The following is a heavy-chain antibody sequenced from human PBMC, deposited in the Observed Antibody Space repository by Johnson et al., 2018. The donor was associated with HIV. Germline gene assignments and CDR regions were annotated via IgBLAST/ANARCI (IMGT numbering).Heavy chain of an antibody. CDR3: ARARDYNFWSPATDI. J-gene: IGHJ3*02. CDR2: ISYDGGKK. Sequence: QVQLVESGGGVVRPGGSLRLSCAASGFTFSNYDMDWVRQAPGKGLEWVVGISYDGGKKYYRDSVKGRFTISRDHSNNTLYLQMNSLRAEDTAVYYCARARDYNFWSPATDIWGQGTMVTVSS. D-gene: IGHD3-3*01. CDR1: GFTFSNYD. V-gene: IGHV3-30*03.